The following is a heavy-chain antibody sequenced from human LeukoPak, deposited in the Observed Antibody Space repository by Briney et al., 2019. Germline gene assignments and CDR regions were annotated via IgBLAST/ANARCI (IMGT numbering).Heavy chain of an antibody. D-gene: IGHD2-15*01. CDR3: AREVVAAGEVNWFDP. J-gene: IGHJ5*02. CDR1: GYTFTGYY. Sequence: GASVKVSCKASGYTFTGYYMHWVRQAPGQGLEWMGWINPNSGGTNCAQKFQGRVTMTRDTSISTAYMELSRLRSDDTAVYYCAREVVAAGEVNWFDPWGQGTLVTVSS. V-gene: IGHV1-2*02. CDR2: INPNSGGT.